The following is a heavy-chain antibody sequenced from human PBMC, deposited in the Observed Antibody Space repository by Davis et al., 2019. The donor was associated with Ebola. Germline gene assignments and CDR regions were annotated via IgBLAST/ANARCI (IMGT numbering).Heavy chain of an antibody. CDR1: GDSISGYP. J-gene: IGHJ3*02. Sequence: SETLSLTCTVSGDSISGYPWIWIRQPAGKGLEWIGRIFPSGNTNYNPSLKSRVTMSVDTSKNQFSLKLSSVTAADTAVYYCARDQDVEMATITVAFDIWGQGTMVTVSS. V-gene: IGHV4-4*07. CDR2: IFPSGNT. CDR3: ARDQDVEMATITVAFDI. D-gene: IGHD5-24*01.